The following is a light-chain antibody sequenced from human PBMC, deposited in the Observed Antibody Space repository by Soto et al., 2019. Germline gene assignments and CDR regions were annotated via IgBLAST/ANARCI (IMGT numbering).Light chain of an antibody. Sequence: EIVLTQSPATLSLSPGERATLSCRASQSVSSYLSWYQQKPGQAPRLLIFDVFKRATGIPARFSGSGSGTDFTLTISSLEPEDFAVYYCQKRGNGPTFGGRTKVEIK. V-gene: IGKV3-11*01. J-gene: IGKJ4*01. CDR2: DVF. CDR3: QKRGNGPT. CDR1: QSVSSY.